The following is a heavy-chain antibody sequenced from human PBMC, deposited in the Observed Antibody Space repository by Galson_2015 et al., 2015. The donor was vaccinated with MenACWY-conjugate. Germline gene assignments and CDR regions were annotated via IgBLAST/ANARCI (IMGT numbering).Heavy chain of an antibody. CDR1: GFTFTGYE. CDR2: ISKSGSPI. V-gene: IGHV3-48*03. Sequence: SLRLSCAASGFTFTGYEFNWVRQAPGKGLEWLSYISKSGSPIYYADSVKGRFTISRDNIKKSLFLEMNSLRAGDTGVYYCARVGTWIHQYVYYMDVWGKGTTVTGSS. CDR3: ARVGTWIHQYVYYMDV. J-gene: IGHJ6*03. D-gene: IGHD5-18*01.